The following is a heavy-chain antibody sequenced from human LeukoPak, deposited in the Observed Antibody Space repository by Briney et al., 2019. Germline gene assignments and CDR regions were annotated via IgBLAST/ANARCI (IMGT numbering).Heavy chain of an antibody. CDR3: ARGRCSSRSCYLFDY. D-gene: IGHD2-2*01. CDR2: LVVGSGNT. CDR1: GYTFTGYY. J-gene: IGHJ4*02. Sequence: GASVKVSCKASGYTFTGYYMHWVRQARGQRLAWMGWLVVGSGNTNYAQKFQERVTITRDMSTSTAYMELSSLRSEDTAVYYCARGRCSSRSCYLFDYWGRGTLVTVSS. V-gene: IGHV1-58*02.